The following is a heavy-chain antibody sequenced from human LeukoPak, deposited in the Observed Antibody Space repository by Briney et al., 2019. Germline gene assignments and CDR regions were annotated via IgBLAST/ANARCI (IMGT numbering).Heavy chain of an antibody. V-gene: IGHV4-59*01. CDR1: GGSISSYY. CDR3: AREAAASGWFDP. D-gene: IGHD6-13*01. CDR2: IYYSRST. Sequence: SETLSLTCTVSGGSISSYYWSWIRQPPGKGLEWIGYIYYSRSTNYNPSLKSRVTISVDTSKNQFSLKLSSVTAADTAVYYCAREAAASGWFDPWGQGTLVTVSS. J-gene: IGHJ5*02.